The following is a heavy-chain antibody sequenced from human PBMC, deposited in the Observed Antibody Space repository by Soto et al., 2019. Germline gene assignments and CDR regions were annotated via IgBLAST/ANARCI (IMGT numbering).Heavy chain of an antibody. CDR1: GYTFTSYA. CDR2: INAGNGNT. CDR3: ASAYYDYVWGSYRYPFDF. J-gene: IGHJ4*02. V-gene: IGHV1-3*01. D-gene: IGHD3-16*02. Sequence: QVQLVQSGAEVKKPGASVKVSCKASGYTFTSYAMHWVRQAPGQRLEWMGWINAGNGNTKYSQKFQGRVTTTRDTAASTAYMELSSLRSEDTAVYYCASAYYDYVWGSYRYPFDFWGQGTLVTVSS.